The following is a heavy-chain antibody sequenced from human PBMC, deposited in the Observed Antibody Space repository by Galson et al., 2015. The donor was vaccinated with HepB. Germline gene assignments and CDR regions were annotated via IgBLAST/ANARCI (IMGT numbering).Heavy chain of an antibody. Sequence: SCKASGYTFTSYDINWVRQATGQGLEWMGWMNPNSGNTGYAQKFQGRVTLTRNTSISTAYMELSSLRSEDTAVYYCARWAYYDILTGYWVDIWGQGTMVTVSS. D-gene: IGHD3-9*01. CDR1: GYTFTSYD. CDR3: ARWAYYDILTGYWVDI. J-gene: IGHJ3*02. V-gene: IGHV1-8*01. CDR2: MNPNSGNT.